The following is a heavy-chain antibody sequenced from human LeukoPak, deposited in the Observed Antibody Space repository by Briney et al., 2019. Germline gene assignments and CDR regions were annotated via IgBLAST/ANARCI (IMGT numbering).Heavy chain of an antibody. D-gene: IGHD3-10*01. CDR2: IYYSGST. V-gene: IGHV4-39*01. J-gene: IGHJ2*01. CDR1: GGSISSSSYY. Sequence: SETLSLTCTVSGGSISSSSYYWGWIRQPPGKGLEWIGSIYYSGSTYYNPSLKSRVTISVDTSKNQFSLKLSSVTAADTAVYYWAKQTGGLIKTSPTYWYFVLGGRGPLVIVP. CDR3: AKQTGGLIKTSPTYWYFVL.